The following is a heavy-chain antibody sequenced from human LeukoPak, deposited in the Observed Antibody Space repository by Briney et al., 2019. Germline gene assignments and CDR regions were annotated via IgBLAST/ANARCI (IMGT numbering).Heavy chain of an antibody. J-gene: IGHJ4*02. CDR3: AKVSYDSSGYTLDY. Sequence: GGSLRLSCAASGFTFSSYAMSWVRQAPGKGLEWVSAISGSGGSTYYADSVKGRFTISRDNSKNTLYLQMNSLRAEDTAVYYCAKVSYDSSGYTLDYWGQGTLVTVSS. D-gene: IGHD3-22*01. CDR2: ISGSGGST. CDR1: GFTFSSYA. V-gene: IGHV3-23*01.